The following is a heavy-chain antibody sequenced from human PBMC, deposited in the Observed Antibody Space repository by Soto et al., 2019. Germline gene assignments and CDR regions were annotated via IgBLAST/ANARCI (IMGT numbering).Heavy chain of an antibody. CDR1: GGSISSSSYY. J-gene: IGHJ6*02. D-gene: IGHD3-9*01. CDR3: ARDYDILTGYLVGPPQYGMDV. Sequence: SETLSLTCTVSGGSISSSSYYWGWIRQPPGKGLEWIGSIYYSGSTYYNPSLKSRVTISVDTSKNQFSLKLSSVTAADTAVYYCARDYDILTGYLVGPPQYGMDVWGQGTTVTVSS. CDR2: IYYSGST. V-gene: IGHV4-39*02.